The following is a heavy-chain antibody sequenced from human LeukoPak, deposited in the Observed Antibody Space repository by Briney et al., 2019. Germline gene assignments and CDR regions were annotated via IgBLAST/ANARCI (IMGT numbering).Heavy chain of an antibody. J-gene: IGHJ6*03. CDR3: ARVMVRGAIYYYYYMDV. V-gene: IGHV4-38-2*02. CDR1: GYSISSGYY. CDR2: IFHSGST. D-gene: IGHD3-10*01. Sequence: PSETLSLTCTVSGYSISSGYYWGWIRQPPGKGLEWIGSIFHSGSTYYNPSLKSRVTISVDTSKNQFSLKLSSVTAADTAVYYCARVMVRGAIYYYYYMDVWGKGTTVTVSS.